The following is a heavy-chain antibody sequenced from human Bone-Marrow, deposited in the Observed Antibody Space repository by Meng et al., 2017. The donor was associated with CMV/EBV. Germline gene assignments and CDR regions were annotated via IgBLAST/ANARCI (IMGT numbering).Heavy chain of an antibody. D-gene: IGHD2-2*01. CDR3: AREGDCSSISCPYNWFDP. CDR1: GGSFSGYY. Sequence: SETLSLTCAVYGGSFSGYYWSWIRQPPGKGLEWIGEINHSGSTNYNPSLKSRVTISVDTSKNQFSLKLSSVTAADTAVYYCAREGDCSSISCPYNWFDPWGQGTLVTVSS. J-gene: IGHJ5*02. V-gene: IGHV4-34*01. CDR2: INHSGST.